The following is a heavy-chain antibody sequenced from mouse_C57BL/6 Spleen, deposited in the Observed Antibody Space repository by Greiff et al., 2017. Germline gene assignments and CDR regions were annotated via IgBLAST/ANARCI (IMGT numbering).Heavy chain of an antibody. D-gene: IGHD2-3*01. CDR1: GFTFSSYA. Sequence: EVKVVESGGGLVKPGGSLKLSCAASGFTFSSYAMSWVRQTPEKRLEWVATISDGGSYTYYPDNVKGRFTISRDNAKNNLYLQMSHLKSEDTAMYYCARRGYYPFDYWGQGITLTVSS. J-gene: IGHJ2*01. V-gene: IGHV5-4*03. CDR2: ISDGGSYT. CDR3: ARRGYYPFDY.